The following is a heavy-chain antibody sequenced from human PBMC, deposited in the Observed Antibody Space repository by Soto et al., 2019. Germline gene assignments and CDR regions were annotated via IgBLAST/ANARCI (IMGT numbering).Heavy chain of an antibody. J-gene: IGHJ5*02. CDR1: GGSISSSSYY. Sequence: QLQLQESGPGLVKPSETLSLTCTVSGGSISSSSYYWGWIRQPPGKGLEWIGSIYYSGSTYYNPSLKSRVTISVDTSKNQFSLKLSSVTAADTAVYYCAPTERYGPDNYNWFDPWGQGTLVTVSS. D-gene: IGHD1-20*01. V-gene: IGHV4-39*01. CDR3: APTERYGPDNYNWFDP. CDR2: IYYSGST.